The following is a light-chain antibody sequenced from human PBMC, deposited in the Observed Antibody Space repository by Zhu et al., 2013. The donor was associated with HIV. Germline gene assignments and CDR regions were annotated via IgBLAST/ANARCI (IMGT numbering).Light chain of an antibody. CDR3: QSYDSSLNIYV. Sequence: QSVLTQPPSVSGAPGQRVTISCTGSSSNIGAGYDVHWYQQLPGTAPKLLIYGNTKRHSGVPDRFSGSTSGTSASLAITGLQAEDEADYYCQSYDSSLNIYVFGTGTEVTVL. CDR2: GNT. CDR1: SSNIGAGYD. J-gene: IGLJ1*01. V-gene: IGLV1-40*01.